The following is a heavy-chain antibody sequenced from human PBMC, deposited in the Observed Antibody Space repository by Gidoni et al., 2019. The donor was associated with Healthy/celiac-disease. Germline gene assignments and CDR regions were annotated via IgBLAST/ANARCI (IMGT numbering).Heavy chain of an antibody. D-gene: IGHD6-6*01. CDR1: SYG. CDR2: ISYDGSNK. V-gene: IGHV3-30*18. CDR3: AKDPSYSSSYYYYGMDV. J-gene: IGHJ6*02. Sequence: SYGMHWVRQAPGKGLEWVAVISYDGSNKHYADSVKGRFTISRDNSKNTLYLQMNSLRAEDTAVYYCAKDPSYSSSYYYYGMDVWGQGTTVTVSS.